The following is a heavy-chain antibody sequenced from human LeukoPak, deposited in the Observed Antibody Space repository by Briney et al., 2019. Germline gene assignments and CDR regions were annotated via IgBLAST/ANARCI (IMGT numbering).Heavy chain of an antibody. V-gene: IGHV3-23*01. CDR1: GFTFSSYA. Sequence: GGSLRLSCAASGFTFSSYAMSWVRQAPGKGLEWVSAISGSGGSTYYADSVKGRFTISRDNSKNTLYLQMNSLRAEDTAVYYCAKDSKEYGLSYYYDSSGVGYFDYWGQGTLVTVSS. J-gene: IGHJ4*02. CDR2: ISGSGGST. D-gene: IGHD3-22*01. CDR3: AKDSKEYGLSYYYDSSGVGYFDY.